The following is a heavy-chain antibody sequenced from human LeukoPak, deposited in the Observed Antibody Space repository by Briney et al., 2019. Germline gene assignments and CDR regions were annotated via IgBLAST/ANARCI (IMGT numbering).Heavy chain of an antibody. CDR2: INPNRDGT. D-gene: IGHD5-24*01. CDR1: GYTFTVYY. Sequence: ASVNLSFKASGYTFTVYYMHWVRHAPGQGLEWMGWINPNRDGTNYAQKFQGRVTMTRDTSISTAYLKWSRLRFEDRAVYYCASMGRDGYNRPPGPWGQGTLVTVSS. V-gene: IGHV1-2*02. CDR3: ASMGRDGYNRPPGP. J-gene: IGHJ5*02.